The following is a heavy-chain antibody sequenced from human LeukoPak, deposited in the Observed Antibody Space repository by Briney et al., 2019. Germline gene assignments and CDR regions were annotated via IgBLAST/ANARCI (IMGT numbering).Heavy chain of an antibody. CDR2: MNPDSGNT. CDR1: GYTFTSYD. V-gene: IGHV1-8*01. CDR3: ARGRKYQRPKNYFYYYMDV. J-gene: IGHJ6*03. Sequence: GSVKVSCKASGYTFTSYDINWVRQATGQGLEWKGWMNPDSGNTGFAQKFQGRIAMTRNTSITTAYLELSSLRSEDTAVYYCARGRKYQRPKNYFYYYMDVWGKGTTVTVSS. D-gene: IGHD2-2*01.